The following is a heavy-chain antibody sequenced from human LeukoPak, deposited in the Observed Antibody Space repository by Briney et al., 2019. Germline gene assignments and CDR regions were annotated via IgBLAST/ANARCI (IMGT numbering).Heavy chain of an antibody. CDR2: IYYTGST. V-gene: IGHV4-59*01. CDR3: ARGVVIAPQTFDY. Sequence: SETLSLTCTVSGGSISTYYWSWIRQPPGKGLEWIGYIYYTGSTSYNPSLKSRVTISVDTTKSQFSLKLSSVTAADTAVYYCARGVVIAPQTFDYWGQGILVTVSS. J-gene: IGHJ4*02. D-gene: IGHD2-21*01. CDR1: GGSISTYY.